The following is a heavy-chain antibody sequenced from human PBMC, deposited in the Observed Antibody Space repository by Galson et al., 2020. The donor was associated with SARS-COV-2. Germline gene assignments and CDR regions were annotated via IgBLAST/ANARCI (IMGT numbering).Heavy chain of an antibody. CDR3: ARAHDYGDYEEFDP. CDR1: GGSISSGGYS. D-gene: IGHD4-17*01. Sequence: ASETLSLTCAVSGGSISSGGYSWSWIRQPPGKGLEWIGYIYHSGSTYYNPSLKSRVTISVDRSKNQFSLKLSSVTAADTAVYYCARAHDYGDYEEFDPWGQGTLVTVSS. J-gene: IGHJ5*02. CDR2: IYHSGST. V-gene: IGHV4-30-2*01.